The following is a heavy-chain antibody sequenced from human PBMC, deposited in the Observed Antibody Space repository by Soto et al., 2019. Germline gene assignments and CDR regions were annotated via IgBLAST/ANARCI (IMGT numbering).Heavy chain of an antibody. CDR2: ISAYNGNT. CDR1: GYTFTSYG. V-gene: IGHV1-18*04. J-gene: IGHJ5*02. CDR3: ARAGWFGELLYPQGWFEP. D-gene: IGHD3-10*01. Sequence: ASVKVSCKASGYTFTSYGISWVRQAPGQGLEWMGWISAYNGNTNYAQKLQGRVTMTTDTSTSTAYMELRSLRSDDTAVYYCARAGWFGELLYPQGWFEPWGQGTLVTGSS.